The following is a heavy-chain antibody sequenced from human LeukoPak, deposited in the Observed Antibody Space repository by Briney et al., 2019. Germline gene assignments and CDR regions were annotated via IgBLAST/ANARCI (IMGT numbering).Heavy chain of an antibody. J-gene: IGHJ6*03. D-gene: IGHD6-13*01. CDR3: ARLMGAAAGRYYYYYYMDV. Sequence: SETLSLTCTVSGGSISSYYWSWIRQPPGKGLEWIGSIYYSGSTYYNPSLKSRVTISVDTSKNQFSLKLSSVTAADTAVYYCARLMGAAAGRYYYYYYMDVWGKGTTVTVSS. V-gene: IGHV4-39*01. CDR2: IYYSGST. CDR1: GGSISSYY.